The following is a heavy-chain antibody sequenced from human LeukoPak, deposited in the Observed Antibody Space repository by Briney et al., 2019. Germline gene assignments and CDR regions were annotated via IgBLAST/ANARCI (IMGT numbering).Heavy chain of an antibody. CDR2: VNHSGRT. CDR3: ARGQVRGVTRGFDP. V-gene: IGHV4-34*01. J-gene: IGHJ5*02. CDR1: GGSFSDYW. D-gene: IGHD3-10*01. Sequence: SETLSLTCAVYGGSFSDYWWTWIRQSPGKGLEWIGEVNHSGRTNYNPSLKSRVSISVDRSKKQFSLKLTSVTAADTAVYYCARGQVRGVTRGFDPWGQGTLVTVSS.